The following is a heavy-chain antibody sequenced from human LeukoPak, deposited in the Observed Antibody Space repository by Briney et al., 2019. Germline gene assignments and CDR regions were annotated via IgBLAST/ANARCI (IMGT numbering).Heavy chain of an antibody. J-gene: IGHJ4*02. CDR2: MSSDGSIK. Sequence: GGSLRLSCAASGFTFISYDVHWVRQAPGKGLQWVAVMSSDGSIKIYTDSVKGRFTISRDNSKNTLYLEMNSLIVDYTAVYYCARDLVSGAPDYFDSWGQGTLVTVSS. V-gene: IGHV3-30-3*01. CDR1: GFTFISYD. CDR3: ARDLVSGAPDYFDS. D-gene: IGHD1-26*01.